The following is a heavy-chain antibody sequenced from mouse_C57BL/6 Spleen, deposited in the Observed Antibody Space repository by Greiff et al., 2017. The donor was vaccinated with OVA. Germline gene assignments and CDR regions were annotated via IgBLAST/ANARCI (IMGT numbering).Heavy chain of an antibody. D-gene: IGHD3-2*02. V-gene: IGHV1-63*01. CDR1: GYTFTNYW. CDR3: ARSLTAQATLFAC. CDR2: IYPGGGYT. J-gene: IGHJ3*01. Sequence: QVQLQQSGAELVRPGTSVKMSCKASGYTFTNYWIGWAKQRPGHGLEWIGDIYPGGGYTNYNEKFKGKATLTADKSSSTAYMQFSSLTSEDSAIYYCARSLTAQATLFACWGQGTLVTVSA.